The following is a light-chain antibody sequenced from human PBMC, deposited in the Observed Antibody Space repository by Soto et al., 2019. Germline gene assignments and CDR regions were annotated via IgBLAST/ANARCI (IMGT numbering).Light chain of an antibody. Sequence: DIVMTQSPLSLPVTPGEPASISCRSSQSLLHSNGYNYLDWYLQKPGQSPQLLIYLGSNRASGVPDRFSGSGSCTDFTLKISRVEAEDVGVYYCMQSLQIALTFGGGTKVEIK. V-gene: IGKV2-28*01. CDR1: QSLLHSNGYNY. CDR2: LGS. CDR3: MQSLQIALT. J-gene: IGKJ4*01.